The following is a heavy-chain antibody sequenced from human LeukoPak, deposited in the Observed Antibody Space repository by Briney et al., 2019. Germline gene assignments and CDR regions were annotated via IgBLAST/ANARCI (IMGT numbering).Heavy chain of an antibody. CDR3: VRDTSPQTYDSGSYHYFDALDL. Sequence: GGSLRLSCAASGLTFSSYRMNWVRQAPGKRLECVSSISSSSSYIYYADSVKGRFTISRDNAKNSLYRQMNSQRAEDTAVYYCVRDTSPQTYDSGSYHYFDALDLWGQGTMVTVSS. CDR2: ISSSSSYI. J-gene: IGHJ3*01. V-gene: IGHV3-21*01. D-gene: IGHD3-22*01. CDR1: GLTFSSYR.